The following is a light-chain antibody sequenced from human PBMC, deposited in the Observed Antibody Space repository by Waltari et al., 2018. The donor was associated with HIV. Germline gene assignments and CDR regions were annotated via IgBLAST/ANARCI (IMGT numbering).Light chain of an antibody. CDR1: SSDIGGYDI. CDR3: CSYAGGTTSV. CDR2: EVT. V-gene: IGLV2-23*02. J-gene: IGLJ3*02. Sequence: QSALTQPASVSGSPGQSITISCTGTSSDIGGYDIVSWFQQHPGKAPKVMIYEVTKRTSGVSNRFSGSKSGNTASLTISGLQAEDEADYYCCSYAGGTTSVFGGGTKLTVL.